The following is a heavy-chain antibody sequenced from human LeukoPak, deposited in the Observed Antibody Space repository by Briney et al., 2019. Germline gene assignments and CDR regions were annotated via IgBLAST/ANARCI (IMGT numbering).Heavy chain of an antibody. CDR3: AGSGWKYYFDY. J-gene: IGHJ4*02. V-gene: IGHV4-34*01. CDR2: INHSGST. CDR1: GASIRSGDYY. Sequence: SETLSLTCTVSGASIRSGDYYWSWIRQPPGKGLEWIGEINHSGSTNYNPSLKSRVTISVDTSKNQFSLKLSSVTAADTAVYYCAGSGWKYYFDYWGQGTLVTVSS. D-gene: IGHD6-19*01.